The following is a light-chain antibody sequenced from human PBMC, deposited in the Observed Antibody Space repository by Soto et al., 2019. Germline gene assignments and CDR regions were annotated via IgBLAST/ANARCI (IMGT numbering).Light chain of an antibody. CDR1: QSVSSRS. J-gene: IGKJ1*01. CDR3: QQYGNSGGT. CDR2: GAS. V-gene: IGKV3-20*01. Sequence: EIVLTQSPGTLSLSPGERATLSCRASQSVSSRSLAWYQQKPGQAPRLLIYGASSRAIGIPDRFSGSGSGTDFTLTISRLEPEDCAVYYCQQYGNSGGTFGQGTKVEIK.